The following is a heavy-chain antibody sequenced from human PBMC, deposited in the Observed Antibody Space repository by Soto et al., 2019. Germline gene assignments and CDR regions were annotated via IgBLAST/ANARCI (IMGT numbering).Heavy chain of an antibody. D-gene: IGHD3-10*01. Sequence: SETLSLTCTVSGGSISSSSYYWGWIRQPPGKGLEWIGSIYYSGSTYYNPSLKSRVTISVDTSKNQFSQKLSSVTAADTAVYYCARQYERLLWPDYWGQGTLVTVSS. J-gene: IGHJ4*02. V-gene: IGHV4-39*01. CDR3: ARQYERLLWPDY. CDR1: GGSISSSSYY. CDR2: IYYSGST.